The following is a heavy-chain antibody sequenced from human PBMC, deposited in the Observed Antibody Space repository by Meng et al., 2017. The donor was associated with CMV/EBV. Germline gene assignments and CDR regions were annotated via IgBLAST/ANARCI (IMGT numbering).Heavy chain of an antibody. CDR1: GGSISSGDYY. CDR3: ARAAPDYYDSSGPPDY. Sequence: VPLQGSGPRLVKPSQTLSLTFTVSGGSISSGDYYWSWIRQPPGKGLEWIGYIYYSGSTYYNPSLKSRVTISVDTSKNQFSLKLSSVTAADTAVYYCARAAPDYYDSSGPPDYWGQGTLVTVSS. CDR2: IYYSGST. V-gene: IGHV4-30-4*08. J-gene: IGHJ4*02. D-gene: IGHD3-22*01.